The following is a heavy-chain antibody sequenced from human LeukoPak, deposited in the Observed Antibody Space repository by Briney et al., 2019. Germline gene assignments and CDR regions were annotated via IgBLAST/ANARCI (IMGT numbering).Heavy chain of an antibody. CDR1: GYTFTSYD. CDR2: MNPNSGNT. CDR3: ARGRLHSAEFDP. Sequence: ASVKVSCKASGYTFTSYDINWVRQATGQGLEWLGWMNPNSGNTGYAQRFQGRISMTSNTAISTVYMELSSLISDDTAVCYCARGRLHSAEFDPWGQGTLVTVSS. D-gene: IGHD1-26*01. J-gene: IGHJ5*02. V-gene: IGHV1-8*01.